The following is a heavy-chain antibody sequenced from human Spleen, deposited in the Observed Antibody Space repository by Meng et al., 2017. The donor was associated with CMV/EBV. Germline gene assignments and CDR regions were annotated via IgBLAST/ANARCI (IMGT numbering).Heavy chain of an antibody. CDR1: GGSFNAYY. CDR2: INHSGGT. CDR3: ASESATYLGGRIYYHGMDV. Sequence: ESLKISCTVYGGSFNAYYYNWFRQAPGKGLEWIGEINHSGGTTYNPSLKSRVTISVDKSKNQFSLRLTSVTAADTAVYYCASESATYLGGRIYYHGMDVWGQGTTVTVSS. D-gene: IGHD1-26*01. V-gene: IGHV4-34*01. J-gene: IGHJ6*02.